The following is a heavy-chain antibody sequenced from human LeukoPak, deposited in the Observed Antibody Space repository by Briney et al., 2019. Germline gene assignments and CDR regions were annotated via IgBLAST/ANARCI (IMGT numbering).Heavy chain of an antibody. CDR1: GYTFTSYG. V-gene: IGHV1-2*02. Sequence: WASVKVSCKASGYTFTSYGISWVRQAPGQGLEWMGWINPKSGGTHYAQKFQGRVSMTRDTSINTVYLELSSLRSNDTAVYYCARTREGVWGSYSPWGQGTLVTVSS. CDR2: INPKSGGT. J-gene: IGHJ4*02. D-gene: IGHD3-16*01. CDR3: ARTREGVWGSYSP.